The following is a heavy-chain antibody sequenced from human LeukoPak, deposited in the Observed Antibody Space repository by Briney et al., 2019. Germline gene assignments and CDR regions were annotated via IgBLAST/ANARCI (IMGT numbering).Heavy chain of an antibody. J-gene: IGHJ4*02. V-gene: IGHV5-51*01. Sequence: GEALKISFKGSGYSFTSYWIGWVRPMPGKGLEWMGIIYPGDSDTRYSPSFQGQVTISADKSISTAYLQWSSLKASDTAMYYCARVGSGNSVVLSYWGQGTLVTVSS. CDR2: IYPGDSDT. D-gene: IGHD4-23*01. CDR3: ARVGSGNSVVLSY. CDR1: GYSFTSYW.